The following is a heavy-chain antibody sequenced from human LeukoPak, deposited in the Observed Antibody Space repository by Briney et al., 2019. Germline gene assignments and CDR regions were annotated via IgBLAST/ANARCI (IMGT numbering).Heavy chain of an antibody. Sequence: SETLSLTCAVYGGSFSGYYLSWIRLPPGKGLEWIGEINHSGSTNYNPSLKSRVTISVDTSKNQFSLKLSSVTAADTAVYYCARGGRPVTTRDAFAIWGQGTMVTVSS. J-gene: IGHJ3*02. CDR1: GGSFSGYY. V-gene: IGHV4-34*01. CDR3: ARGGRPVTTRDAFAI. CDR2: INHSGST. D-gene: IGHD4-17*01.